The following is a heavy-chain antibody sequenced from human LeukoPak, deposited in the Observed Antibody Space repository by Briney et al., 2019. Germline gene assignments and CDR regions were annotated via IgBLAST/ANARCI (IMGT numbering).Heavy chain of an antibody. Sequence: SETLSLTCVVSGYSISSGFYWGWIRQPPGEGLEWIGSIYHSGTAYYNPSLNSRVTISVDTSKNQFSLKLSSVTAADTAVYYCARSTITMVRGVIIPNWFDPWGQGTLVTVSS. CDR1: GYSISSGFY. CDR2: IYHSGTA. CDR3: ARSTITMVRGVIIPNWFDP. V-gene: IGHV4-38-2*01. D-gene: IGHD3-10*01. J-gene: IGHJ5*02.